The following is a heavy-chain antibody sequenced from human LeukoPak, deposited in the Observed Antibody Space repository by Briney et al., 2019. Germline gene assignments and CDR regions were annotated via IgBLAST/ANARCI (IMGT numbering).Heavy chain of an antibody. CDR1: DGSFSGFH. CDR3: ARRHSGDYLYWYFDL. Sequence: PSETLSLTCAVYDGSFSGFHWTWIRRLPGKGLEWIGEINQIGDTNYIPSLKSRLTMSLDTSKRQFSLELSSVTAADTAIYYCARRHSGDYLYWYFDLWGRGTLVTVSS. CDR2: INQIGDT. J-gene: IGHJ2*01. V-gene: IGHV4-34*01. D-gene: IGHD3-22*01.